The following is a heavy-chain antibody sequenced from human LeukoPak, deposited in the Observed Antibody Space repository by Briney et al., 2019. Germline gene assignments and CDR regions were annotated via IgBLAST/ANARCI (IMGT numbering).Heavy chain of an antibody. CDR3: ARRITMVRGVIHDAFDI. CDR2: IIPILGIA. D-gene: IGHD3-10*01. J-gene: IGHJ3*02. V-gene: IGHV1-69*04. Sequence: SVKVSCTASGGTFSSYAISWVRQAPGQGLEWMGRIIPILGIANYAQKFQGRVTITADKSTSTAYMELSSLRSEDTAVYYCARRITMVRGVIHDAFDIWGQGTMVTVSS. CDR1: GGTFSSYA.